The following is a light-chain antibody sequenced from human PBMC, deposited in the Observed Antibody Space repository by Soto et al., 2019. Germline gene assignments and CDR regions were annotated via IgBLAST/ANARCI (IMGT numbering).Light chain of an antibody. CDR2: DTS. V-gene: IGKV3-11*01. CDR1: QSVGNY. J-gene: IGKJ1*01. Sequence: EIVLTQSPATLSLSPGERVTLSCRASQSVGNYFAWYQQKPGQTPRLLIYDTSRRVPGIPARFSGSGSGTDFALTISSLQPEDFVVYYCQQRTNWPWTFGQGTKVEVK. CDR3: QQRTNWPWT.